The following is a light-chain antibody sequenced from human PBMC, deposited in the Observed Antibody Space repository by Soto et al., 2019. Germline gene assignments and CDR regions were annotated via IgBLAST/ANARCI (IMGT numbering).Light chain of an antibody. CDR3: SSHSGSNLVI. CDR2: EVN. Sequence: ALTQPPSASGSPGQSVTISCTGTSSDVGAYNYVSWYQQHPGKAPKLVIYEVNKRPSGVPDRFSGSKSGNTASLTVSGLQADNEADYYCSSHSGSNLVIFGGGTKLTVL. V-gene: IGLV2-8*01. J-gene: IGLJ2*01. CDR1: SSDVGAYNY.